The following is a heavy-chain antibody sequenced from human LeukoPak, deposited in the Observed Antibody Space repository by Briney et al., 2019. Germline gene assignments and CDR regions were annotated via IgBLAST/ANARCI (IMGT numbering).Heavy chain of an antibody. D-gene: IGHD5-12*01. CDR3: AKDGGYEMTLVDYYGMDV. Sequence: PGGSLRLSCAASGFTFSSYAMSWVRQAPGKGLEWVSAISGSGGSTYYADSVKGRFTISRDNSKNTLYLQMNSLRAEDTAVYYCAKDGGYEMTLVDYYGMDVWGQGTTVTVSS. CDR1: GFTFSSYA. J-gene: IGHJ6*02. CDR2: ISGSGGST. V-gene: IGHV3-23*01.